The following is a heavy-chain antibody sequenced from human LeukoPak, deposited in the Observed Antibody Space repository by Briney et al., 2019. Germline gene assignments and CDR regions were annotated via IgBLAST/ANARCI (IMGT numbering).Heavy chain of an antibody. CDR2: IKEVGSVR. J-gene: IGHJ4*02. D-gene: IGHD2-8*01. CDR1: AFLFNGHW. Sequence: GGSLILSCEGPAFLFNGHWLNWVRQPPGKGLGWEASIKEVGSVRQFVDSVKGRFSICRDNTKDTLFQQLNSLRAEDTAVYYCARDLGYCTNCVCHTRFDYRGRGTLVAVSS. V-gene: IGHV3-7*03. CDR3: ARDLGYCTNCVCHTRFDY.